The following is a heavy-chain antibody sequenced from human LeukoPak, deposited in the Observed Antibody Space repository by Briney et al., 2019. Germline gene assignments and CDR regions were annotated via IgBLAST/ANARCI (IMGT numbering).Heavy chain of an antibody. CDR2: VSDGGRT. D-gene: IGHD1-14*01. J-gene: IGHJ4*02. V-gene: IGHV4-59*01. Sequence: SETLSLTCSVSGGSITSYYWSWVRQPPGKGLEWIGHVSDGGRTNYSPSLRSRVSISVDTSKNQFSLKLNSVTAADTAVYFCARASTTFDDWGQGTLVTVSS. CDR1: GGSITSYY. CDR3: ARASTTFDD.